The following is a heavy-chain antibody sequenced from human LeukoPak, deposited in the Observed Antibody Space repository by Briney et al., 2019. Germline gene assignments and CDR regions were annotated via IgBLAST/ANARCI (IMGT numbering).Heavy chain of an antibody. J-gene: IGHJ4*02. Sequence: SETLSLTCTVAGGSISSYYWSWIRQPPGKGLEWIGYIYYSGSTNYNPSLKSRVTISVDTSKNQCSLKLSSVTAADTAVYYCARGRGLQFLVGGYYFDYWGQGTLVTVSS. V-gene: IGHV4-59*01. CDR1: GGSISSYY. CDR2: IYYSGST. CDR3: ARGRGLQFLVGGYYFDY. D-gene: IGHD5-24*01.